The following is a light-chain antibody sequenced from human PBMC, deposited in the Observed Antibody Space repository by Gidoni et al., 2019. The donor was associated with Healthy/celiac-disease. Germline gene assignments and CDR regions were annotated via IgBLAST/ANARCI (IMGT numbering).Light chain of an antibody. J-gene: IGKJ1*01. V-gene: IGKV3-20*01. Sequence: EIVLTQSPGTLSLSPGERATLPCRASQSVSSSYLAWYQQKPGQAPRLLIYGASSRATGIPDRFSGSGSGTDFTLTISRLEPEDFAVYYCQQYGSSPRTLXXXTKVKSN. CDR1: QSVSSSY. CDR2: GAS. CDR3: QQYGSSPRT.